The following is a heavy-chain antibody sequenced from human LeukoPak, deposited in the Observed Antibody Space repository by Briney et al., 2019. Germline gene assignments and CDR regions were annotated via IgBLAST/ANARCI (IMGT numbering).Heavy chain of an antibody. J-gene: IGHJ4*02. D-gene: IGHD3-10*01. CDR1: GGSISSSSYY. CDR3: ARHGMVRGVIIFPIDY. CDR2: IYYSGST. Sequence: SETLSLTCTVSGGSISSSSYYWGWIRQPPGKGLEWIGSIYYSGSTYYNPSLKSRVTISVDTSKNQFSLKLSSVTAADTAVYYCARHGMVRGVIIFPIDYWGQGTLVTVSS. V-gene: IGHV4-39*01.